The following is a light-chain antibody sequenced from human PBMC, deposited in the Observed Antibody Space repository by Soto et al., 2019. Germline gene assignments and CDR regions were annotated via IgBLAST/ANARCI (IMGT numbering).Light chain of an antibody. CDR2: DHT. CDR3: QSYDSSLSGWV. CDR1: GSNIGAGFD. Sequence: QSVLTQPPSVSGAPGQRVTISCTGSGSNIGAGFDVHWYQQLPGTAPKLLIYDHTNRPSGVPDRFSGSKSGTSASLAITGLQAEDEAEYYCQSYDSSLSGWVFGGGTKLTVL. J-gene: IGLJ3*02. V-gene: IGLV1-40*01.